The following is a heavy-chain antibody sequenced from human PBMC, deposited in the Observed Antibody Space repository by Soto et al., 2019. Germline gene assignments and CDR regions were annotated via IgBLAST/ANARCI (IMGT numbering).Heavy chain of an antibody. V-gene: IGHV4-59*11. CDR2: VYYNGVT. CDR1: GGSINNHY. D-gene: IGHD7-27*01. Sequence: QVQLQESGPGLVKPSETLSLTCTVSGGSINNHYWSWIRQPPGKGLEWLGYVYYNGVTKYNPSLESRVTMSVDTSKNQVSLNLTSLTAADTAIYFCTRANWYSEYWGQGTLVTVSS. J-gene: IGHJ4*02. CDR3: TRANWYSEY.